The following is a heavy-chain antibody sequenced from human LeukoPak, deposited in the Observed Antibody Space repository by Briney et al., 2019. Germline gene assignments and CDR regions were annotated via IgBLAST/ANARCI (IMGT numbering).Heavy chain of an antibody. Sequence: GGSLRLSCAASGFTFSSYGMSWVRQAPGKGLEWVSTISGSGGSTYYADSVKGRFTISRDSSKNTLYLQMNRLRAEDTAVYYCAKFSTVVTAAECFQHWGQGTLVTVSS. CDR3: AKFSTVVTAAECFQH. CDR2: ISGSGGST. J-gene: IGHJ1*01. D-gene: IGHD4-23*01. CDR1: GFTFSSYG. V-gene: IGHV3-23*01.